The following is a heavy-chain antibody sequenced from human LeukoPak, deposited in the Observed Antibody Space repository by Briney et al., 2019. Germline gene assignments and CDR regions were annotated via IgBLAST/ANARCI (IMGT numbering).Heavy chain of an antibody. CDR2: IYWEDDH. CDR1: GFSLYTNEVG. D-gene: IGHD3-10*01. CDR3: AHKRFGDLADKSFDD. J-gene: IGHJ4*02. V-gene: IGHV2-5*02. Sequence: SGPTLVKPTQTLTLTCTFSGFSLYTNEVGVAWIRQPPGKTLEMLSPIYWEDDHRYSPSLKSRLTVTKDAYKSQVVLTMTNMDPMDTGTCYCAHKRFGDLADKSFDDWGQGILVTVSS.